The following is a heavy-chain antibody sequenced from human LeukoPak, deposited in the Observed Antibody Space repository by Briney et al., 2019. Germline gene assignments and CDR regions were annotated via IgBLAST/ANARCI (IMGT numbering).Heavy chain of an antibody. CDR2: ISWNSGSI. V-gene: IGHV3-9*01. Sequence: HTGGSLRLSCAASGFTFDDYAMHWVRQAPGKGLEWVSGISWNSGSIGYADSVKGRFTISRDNAKNSLYLQMNSLRAEDTALYYCARDLFTFGELLYGWFDPWGQGTLVTVSS. D-gene: IGHD3-10*01. J-gene: IGHJ5*02. CDR1: GFTFDDYA. CDR3: ARDLFTFGELLYGWFDP.